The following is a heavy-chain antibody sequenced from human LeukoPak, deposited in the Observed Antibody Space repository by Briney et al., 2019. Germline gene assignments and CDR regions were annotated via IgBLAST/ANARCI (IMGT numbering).Heavy chain of an antibody. Sequence: GRSLRLSCAASGFTFSTYGMHWVRQAPGKGLEWVAVISYDGSNKYYADSVKGRFTISRDNSKNTLYLQMNSLRAEDTAVYYCAKDLNSCGYSYVCKTLDYWGQGTLVTVSS. V-gene: IGHV3-30*18. D-gene: IGHD5-18*01. CDR2: ISYDGSNK. J-gene: IGHJ4*02. CDR3: AKDLNSCGYSYVCKTLDY. CDR1: GFTFSTYG.